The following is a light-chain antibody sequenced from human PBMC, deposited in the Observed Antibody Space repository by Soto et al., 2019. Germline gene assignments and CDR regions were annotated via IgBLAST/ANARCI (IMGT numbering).Light chain of an antibody. CDR1: QSLSSN. Sequence: EIVLTQSPATLSVSPGERATLSCRASQSLSSNLAWYQQNPGQAPRLLISDASTRATGIPARFSGSGSGTDFTLSISRLEPEDFAVYYCQQYSNLWTFGQGTKVDIK. J-gene: IGKJ1*01. CDR2: DAS. V-gene: IGKV3-15*01. CDR3: QQYSNLWT.